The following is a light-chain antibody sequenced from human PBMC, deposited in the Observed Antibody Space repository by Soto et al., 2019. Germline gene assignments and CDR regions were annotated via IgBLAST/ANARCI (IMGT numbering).Light chain of an antibody. CDR3: LLYYGGAWV. CDR2: STI. Sequence: QAVVTQEPSLTVSPGGTITLTCASSTGAFTSDYYPNWFQQRPGQSPRSLIYSTINQHSWTPARFSGSLLGGKAALTLSGVPPEDEAEYYCLLYYGGAWVFGGGTKLTVL. CDR1: TGAFTSDYY. J-gene: IGLJ3*02. V-gene: IGLV7-43*01.